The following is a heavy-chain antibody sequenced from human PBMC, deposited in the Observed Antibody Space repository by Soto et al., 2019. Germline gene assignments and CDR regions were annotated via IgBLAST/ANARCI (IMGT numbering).Heavy chain of an antibody. Sequence: QVQLQESGPGLVKPSETLSLTCTVSGGSISSYYWSWIRQPPGQGLEWIGYIYYSGSTNYNPSLKSRVTISVDTSKNQFSLKLSSVTAAETAVYYWARDLYSSSSGGFDYWGQGTLVNVSS. D-gene: IGHD6-6*01. CDR2: IYYSGST. J-gene: IGHJ4*02. CDR1: GGSISSYY. CDR3: ARDLYSSSSGGFDY. V-gene: IGHV4-59*01.